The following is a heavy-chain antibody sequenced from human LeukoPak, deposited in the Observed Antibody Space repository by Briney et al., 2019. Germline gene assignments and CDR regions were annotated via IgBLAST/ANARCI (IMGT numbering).Heavy chain of an antibody. J-gene: IGHJ4*02. CDR1: GFTFSSYA. Sequence: PGGSLRLSCAASGFTFSSYAMSWVRQAPGKGLEWVSAISGSGGSTYYADSVKGRLTIPRDNSKNTLYLQMNSLRAEDTAVYYCAKDHDYRREYYFDYWGQGTLVTVSS. V-gene: IGHV3-23*01. CDR3: AKDHDYRREYYFDY. D-gene: IGHD4-11*01. CDR2: ISGSGGST.